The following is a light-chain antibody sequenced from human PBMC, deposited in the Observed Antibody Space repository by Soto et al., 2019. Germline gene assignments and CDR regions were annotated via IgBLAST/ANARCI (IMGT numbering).Light chain of an antibody. Sequence: DIQMTQSPSTLSASVGDRVTITCRASKSISSWLAWYQQKPGKAPKLLIYKASSLESGVTSRFSGSGSGTEFTLTISSLQPDDFATYYCQQYNSYPITFGQGTRLEIK. V-gene: IGKV1-5*03. CDR1: KSISSW. CDR3: QQYNSYPIT. CDR2: KAS. J-gene: IGKJ5*01.